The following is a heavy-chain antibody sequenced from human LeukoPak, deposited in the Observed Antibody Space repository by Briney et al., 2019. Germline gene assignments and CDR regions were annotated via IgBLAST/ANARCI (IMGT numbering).Heavy chain of an antibody. Sequence: PGGSLRLSCAASGFIFSSYWVHWVRQAPGKGLVWVSRINSDGSTPKYADSVKGRFTISRDNAKNTLYLEMNSPRAEDTAVYYCARGDTYYYHAMDVWGQGTTVTVSS. D-gene: IGHD2-21*02. J-gene: IGHJ6*02. CDR1: GFIFSSYW. CDR3: ARGDTYYYHAMDV. CDR2: INSDGSTP. V-gene: IGHV3-74*03.